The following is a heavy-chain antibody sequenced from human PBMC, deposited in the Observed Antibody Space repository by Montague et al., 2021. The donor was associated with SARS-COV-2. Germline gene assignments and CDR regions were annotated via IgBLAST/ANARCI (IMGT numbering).Heavy chain of an antibody. V-gene: IGHV4-34*01. CDR2: INHRGSA. CDR1: GGSFSGYY. Sequence: SETLSLTCAVYGGSFSGYYWSWIRQPPGKGLEWIGEINHRGSANYNPYLKSRVIISVDTSTNQFSLKLSFVTAADTAVYYCARGTGPRSITLFVVIISGHVFDIWGQGTMVTVSS. J-gene: IGHJ3*02. CDR3: ARGTGPRSITLFVVIISGHVFDI. D-gene: IGHD3-3*01.